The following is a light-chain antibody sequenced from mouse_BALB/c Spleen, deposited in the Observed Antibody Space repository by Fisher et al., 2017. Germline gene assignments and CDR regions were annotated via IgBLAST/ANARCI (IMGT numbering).Light chain of an antibody. Sequence: IVITQSPAIMSASPGEKVTMTCSASSSVSSSYLYWYQQKPGSSPKLWIYSTSNLASRVPARFSGSGSGTSYSLTISSVKAEDAATYYCQQWSSSPLTFGAGTKLELK. CDR1: SSVSSSY. CDR3: QQWSSSPLT. V-gene: IGKV4-78*01. CDR2: STS. J-gene: IGKJ5*01.